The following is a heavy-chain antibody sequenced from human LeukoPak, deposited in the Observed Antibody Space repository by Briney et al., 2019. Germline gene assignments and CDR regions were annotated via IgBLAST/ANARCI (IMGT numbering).Heavy chain of an antibody. CDR1: GFTFSSYG. CDR3: ARASRDGYNWSYYYYHMDV. V-gene: IGHV4-34*01. Sequence: GSLRLSCAASGFTFSSYGMSWVRQAPGKGLEWIGEINHSGSTNYNPSLKSRVTISVDTSKNQFSLKLSSVTAADTAVYYCARASRDGYNWSYYYYHMDVWGKGTTVTVSS. J-gene: IGHJ6*03. CDR2: INHSGST. D-gene: IGHD5-24*01.